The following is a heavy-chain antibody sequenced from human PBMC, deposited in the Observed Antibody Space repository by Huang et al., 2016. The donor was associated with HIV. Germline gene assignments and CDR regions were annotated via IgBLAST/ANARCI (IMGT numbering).Heavy chain of an antibody. J-gene: IGHJ6*02. CDR2: RKEDGSEK. CDR3: ARGGAPYYDFGSGGHHYGMDV. D-gene: IGHD3-3*01. Sequence: EVQLVESGGGLVQPGGSLRLSCAASGFTFRSYWMSGFRQAPGKGREWVTKRKEDGSEKDYVDSVKGRFTISRDNVKNALYLQMYSLRVEDTAIYYCARGGAPYYDFGSGGHHYGMDVWGQGTTVTVSS. CDR1: GFTFRSYW. V-gene: IGHV3-7*04.